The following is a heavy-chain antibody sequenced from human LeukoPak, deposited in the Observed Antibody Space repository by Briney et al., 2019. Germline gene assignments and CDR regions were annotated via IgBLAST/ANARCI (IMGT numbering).Heavy chain of an antibody. CDR2: ISAYNGNT. D-gene: IGHD6-13*01. Sequence: ASVKVSCKASGYTFTSYGIRWVRQAPGQGLEWMGWISAYNGNTNYAQKLQGRVTMTTDTSTSTAYMELRSLRADETAGYYCARVTGYRSSWYEDYWGQGTLVTVSS. V-gene: IGHV1-18*01. J-gene: IGHJ4*02. CDR1: GYTFTSYG. CDR3: ARVTGYRSSWYEDY.